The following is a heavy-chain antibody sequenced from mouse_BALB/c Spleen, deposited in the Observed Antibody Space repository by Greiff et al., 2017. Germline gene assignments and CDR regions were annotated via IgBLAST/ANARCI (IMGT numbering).Heavy chain of an antibody. D-gene: IGHD1-1*01. J-gene: IGHJ3*01. CDR1: GFTFSSFG. V-gene: IGHV5-17*02. CDR3: AGDYYGSSPWFAY. Sequence: DVHLVESGGGLVQPGGSRKLSCAASGFTFSSFGMHWVRQAPEKGLEWVAYISSGSSTIYYADTVKGRFTISRDNPKNTLFLQMTSLRSEDTAMYYCAGDYYGSSPWFAYWGQGTLVTVSA. CDR2: ISSGSSTI.